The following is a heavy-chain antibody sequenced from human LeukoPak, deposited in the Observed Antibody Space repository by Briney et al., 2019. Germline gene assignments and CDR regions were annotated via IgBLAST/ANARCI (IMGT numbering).Heavy chain of an antibody. J-gene: IGHJ4*02. D-gene: IGHD3-9*01. Sequence: GGSLRLSCAVSGFTFSSYWMHWVRQAPGKGLEWVSAISGSGGSTYYADSVKGRLTISGDNSKNTLYLQMNSLRAEDTAVYYCAKVTRLRYFDWLAPLDYWGQGTLVTVSS. CDR2: ISGSGGST. CDR3: AKVTRLRYFDWLAPLDY. V-gene: IGHV3-23*01. CDR1: GFTFSSYW.